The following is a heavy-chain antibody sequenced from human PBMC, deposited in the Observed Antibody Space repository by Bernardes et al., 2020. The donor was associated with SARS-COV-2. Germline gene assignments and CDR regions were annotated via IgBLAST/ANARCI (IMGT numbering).Heavy chain of an antibody. J-gene: IGHJ6*03. CDR3: AREALYYDILTGYYKAYYYYYMDV. Sequence: GGSLRLSCAASGFTFDDYGMSWVRQAPGKGLEWVSGINWNGGSTGYADSVKGRFTISRDNAKNSLYLQMNSLRAEDTALYYCAREALYYDILTGYYKAYYYYYMDVWGKGTTVTVSS. CDR2: INWNGGST. V-gene: IGHV3-20*04. CDR1: GFTFDDYG. D-gene: IGHD3-9*01.